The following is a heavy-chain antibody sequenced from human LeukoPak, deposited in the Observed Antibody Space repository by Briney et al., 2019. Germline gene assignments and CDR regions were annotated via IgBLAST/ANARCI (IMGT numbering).Heavy chain of an antibody. J-gene: IGHJ4*02. CDR2: MNPNSGNT. V-gene: IGHV1-8*01. CDR1: GYTFTSYD. CDR3: ARSGVASRPQNYFDY. Sequence: ASVKVSCKASGYTFTSYDINWVRQATGQGLEWMGWMNPNSGNTGYAQKFQGRVAMTRNTSISTAYMELSSLRSEDTAVYYCARSGVASRPQNYFDYWGQGTLVTVSS. D-gene: IGHD3-3*01.